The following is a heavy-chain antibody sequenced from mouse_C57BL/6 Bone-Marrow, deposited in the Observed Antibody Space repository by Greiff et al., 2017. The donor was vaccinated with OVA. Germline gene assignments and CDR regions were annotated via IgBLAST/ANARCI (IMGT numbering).Heavy chain of an antibody. CDR1: EYEFPSHD. CDR3: ARHAYYDYDSGYAMDY. Sequence: EVKLMESGGGLVQPGESLKLSCESNEYEFPSHDMSWVRKTPEKRLELVAAINSDGGSTYYPDTMERRFIISRDTTKKTLYLQMSSLRSEDTDLYDGARHAYYDYDSGYAMDYWGQGTSVTVSS. CDR2: INSDGGST. J-gene: IGHJ4*01. D-gene: IGHD2-4*01. V-gene: IGHV5-2*01.